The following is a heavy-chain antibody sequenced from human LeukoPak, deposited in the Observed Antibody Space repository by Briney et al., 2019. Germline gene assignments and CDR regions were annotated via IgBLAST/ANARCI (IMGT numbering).Heavy chain of an antibody. CDR2: IYTSGST. D-gene: IGHD4-17*01. J-gene: IGHJ4*02. CDR1: GGSISSGSYY. Sequence: PSETLSLTRTVSGGSISSGSYYWSWIRQPAGKGLEWIGRIYTSGSTNYNPSLKSRVTISVDTSKNQFSLKLSSVTAADTAVYYCARALMVTTVTTTKYYFDYWGQGTLVTVSS. V-gene: IGHV4-61*02. CDR3: ARALMVTTVTTTKYYFDY.